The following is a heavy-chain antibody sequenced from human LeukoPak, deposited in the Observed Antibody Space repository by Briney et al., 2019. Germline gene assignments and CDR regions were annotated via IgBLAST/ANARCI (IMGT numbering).Heavy chain of an antibody. CDR1: GFTFSSYA. V-gene: IGHV3-23*01. CDR3: AREGGSTWPLDY. J-gene: IGHJ4*02. CDR2: ISGSGGST. D-gene: IGHD6-13*01. Sequence: QPGGSLRLSCAASGFTFSSYAMSWVRQAPGKGLEWVSAISGSGGSTYYADSVKGRFTISRDNAKNSLYLQMNSLRAEDTAVYYCAREGGSTWPLDYWGQGTLVTVSS.